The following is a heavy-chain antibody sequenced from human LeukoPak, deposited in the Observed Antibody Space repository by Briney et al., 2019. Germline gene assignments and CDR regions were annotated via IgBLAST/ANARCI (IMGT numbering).Heavy chain of an antibody. Sequence: AGSLRLSCAASGFTFSSYSMNWVRQAPGKGLEWVSSISSSSSYIYYADSVKGRFTISRANAKNSLYLQMNSLRGEDTAVYYCARASIAVAGRGYYYYGMDVWGQGTTVTVSS. CDR3: ARASIAVAGRGYYYYGMDV. V-gene: IGHV3-21*01. D-gene: IGHD6-19*01. J-gene: IGHJ6*02. CDR1: GFTFSSYS. CDR2: ISSSSSYI.